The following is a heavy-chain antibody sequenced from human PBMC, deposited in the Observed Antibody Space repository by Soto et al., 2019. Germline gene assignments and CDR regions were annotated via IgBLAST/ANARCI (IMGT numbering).Heavy chain of an antibody. J-gene: IGHJ5*02. CDR3: AGGYCSADRCYSNWLDP. Sequence: EVQLVESGGGLVQPGGSLRLSCAASGFTDMTWVRQAPGKGLEWVSIIYSGGNTYYTDSVKGRFTISRDNSKNTLYLQMNNLRAEDTAVYYCAGGYCSADRCYSNWLDPWGQGTLVTVSS. D-gene: IGHD2-15*01. V-gene: IGHV3-66*01. CDR2: IYSGGNT. CDR1: GFTD.